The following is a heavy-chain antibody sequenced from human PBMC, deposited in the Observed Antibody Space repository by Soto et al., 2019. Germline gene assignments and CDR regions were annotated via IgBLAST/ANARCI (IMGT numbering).Heavy chain of an antibody. J-gene: IGHJ6*02. CDR1: GGSFSGYY. CDR2: INHSGST. Sequence: SETLSLTCAVYGGSFSGYYWSWIRQPPGKGLEWIGEINHSGSTNYNPSLKSRVTISVDTSKNQFSLKLSSVTAADTAVYYCARERRYYGSGSVGYYYYYGMDVWGQGTTVSGSS. V-gene: IGHV4-34*01. CDR3: ARERRYYGSGSVGYYYYYGMDV. D-gene: IGHD3-10*01.